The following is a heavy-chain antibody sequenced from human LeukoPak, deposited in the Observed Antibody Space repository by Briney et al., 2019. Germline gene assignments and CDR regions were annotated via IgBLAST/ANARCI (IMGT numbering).Heavy chain of an antibody. CDR1: GFTFSGFG. Sequence: GGSLRLSCAASGFTFSGFGMHWVRQAPGKGLEWVAYIHTDQTIQYYADSVNGRFTISRDNSKHTLYLQMKTLRSEDTAVYYCGYYNSGSYSTPDSWGQGTQVTVSS. CDR2: IHTDQTIQ. D-gene: IGHD3-10*01. V-gene: IGHV3-30*02. J-gene: IGHJ5*01. CDR3: GYYNSGSYSTPDS.